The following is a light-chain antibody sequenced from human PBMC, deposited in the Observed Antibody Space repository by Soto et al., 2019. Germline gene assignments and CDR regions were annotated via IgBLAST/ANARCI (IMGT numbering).Light chain of an antibody. CDR3: NSYTNTGTWV. V-gene: IGLV2-14*01. J-gene: IGLJ3*02. Sequence: QSALTQSASVSGSPGQSITISCTGTSSDVGGYNYVSWYQQHPGKAPKLIIYDVSNRPSGVSNRFSGFKSGDTASLTISGLQAEDEGDYYCNSYTNTGTWVFGGGTKLTVL. CDR2: DVS. CDR1: SSDVGGYNY.